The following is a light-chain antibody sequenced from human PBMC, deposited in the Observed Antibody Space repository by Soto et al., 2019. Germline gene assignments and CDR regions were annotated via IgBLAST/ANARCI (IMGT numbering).Light chain of an antibody. CDR3: QQLNSYPFT. J-gene: IGKJ3*01. Sequence: DIQLTQSPSFLSASVGDRVTITCRASQGISSFLAWYQQKPGKAPKLLISTTSTLQSGVPSRFSGSGSGTEFTLTISSLQPEDFATYYCQQLNSYPFTFGPGTKVDIK. CDR1: QGISSF. V-gene: IGKV1-9*01. CDR2: TTS.